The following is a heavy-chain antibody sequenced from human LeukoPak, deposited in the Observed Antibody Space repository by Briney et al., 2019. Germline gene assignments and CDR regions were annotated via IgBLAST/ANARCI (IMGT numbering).Heavy chain of an antibody. J-gene: IGHJ4*02. Sequence: PSETLSLTCSVSGASISDYYWSWIRQAPGKGLEWIGYFYFSGTSTFNPSLQSRVIISVDASKNQFSLKLTSVTAADTAVYYCVRHVTTGFNLFEYWGQGTLVTVSS. CDR1: GASISDYY. V-gene: IGHV4-59*08. CDR3: VRHVTTGFNLFEY. CDR2: FYFSGTS. D-gene: IGHD5-24*01.